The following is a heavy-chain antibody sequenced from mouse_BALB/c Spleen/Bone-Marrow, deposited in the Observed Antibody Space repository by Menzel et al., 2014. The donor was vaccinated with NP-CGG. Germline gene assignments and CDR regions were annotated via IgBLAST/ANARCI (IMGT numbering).Heavy chain of an antibody. CDR1: GFNIKHTY. V-gene: IGHV14-3*02. D-gene: IGHD1-1*01. J-gene: IGHJ2*02. CDR2: IDPANGNT. CDR3: VSYYYGNSIDS. Sequence: GQLQQPGAELVKPGASVKLSCTASGFNIKHTYMHWVKQRPEQGLEWIGRIDPANGNTKYDPKFQGKATITADTSSNTAYLQLSSLPSEGTAVSCCVSYYYGNSIDSRGQDHSRTVTS.